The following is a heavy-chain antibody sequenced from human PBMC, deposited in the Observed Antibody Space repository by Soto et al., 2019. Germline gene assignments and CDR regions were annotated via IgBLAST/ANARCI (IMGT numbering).Heavy chain of an antibody. Sequence: QVQLVESGGGLVKPGGSLRLSCAASGFTFSDFYMTWIRQAPGKGLECVSYISTRGSIIHYADSVKGRFTISRDNAKNSLYLQMNSLTAEDTAVYYCAREGVAFDHWGQGTLVTVSS. CDR2: ISTRGSII. V-gene: IGHV3-11*01. J-gene: IGHJ4*02. D-gene: IGHD5-12*01. CDR3: AREGVAFDH. CDR1: GFTFSDFY.